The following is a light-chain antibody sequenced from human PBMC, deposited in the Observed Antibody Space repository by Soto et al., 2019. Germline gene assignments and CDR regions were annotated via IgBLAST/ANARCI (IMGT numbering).Light chain of an antibody. V-gene: IGKV3-15*01. CDR2: SAS. CDR3: QQYNNWPRT. J-gene: IGKJ1*01. CDR1: QSVSSN. Sequence: EIVMTQSPATLSVSPGERATLSCRASQSVSSNLAWYQQKPGQAPRLLIYSASTRPTGIPARFSGSGSRTEFTLTISSLQSEDFAVYYCQQYNNWPRTFGQGTKLEIK.